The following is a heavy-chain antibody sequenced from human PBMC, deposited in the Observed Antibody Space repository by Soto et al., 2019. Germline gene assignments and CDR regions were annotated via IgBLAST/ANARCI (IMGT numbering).Heavy chain of an antibody. Sequence: SETLSLTCTVSGVSLSGYYWRWIRQPPGKGLEWIGGIYATGSSDYNPSLKSRITISIDMSKKQFSLTLRTVTAADTAMYYCVRDGTKNLRDWFDPWGQGILVTVS. CDR2: IYATGSS. V-gene: IGHV4-4*07. J-gene: IGHJ5*02. CDR1: GVSLSGYY. CDR3: VRDGTKNLRDWFDP. D-gene: IGHD1-1*01.